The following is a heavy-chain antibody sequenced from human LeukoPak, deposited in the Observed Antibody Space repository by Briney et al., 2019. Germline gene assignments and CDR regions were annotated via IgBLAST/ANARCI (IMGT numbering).Heavy chain of an antibody. V-gene: IGHV3-30*03. CDR2: ISYDGSNK. CDR3: ARDKGWLDAFDI. J-gene: IGHJ3*02. Sequence: GGSLRLSCAASGFTFSSYGMHWVRQAPGKGLEWVAVISYDGSNKYYADSVKGRFTISRDNSKNTLYLQMNSLRAEDTAIYYCARDKGWLDAFDIWGQGTMVTVSS. D-gene: IGHD3-22*01. CDR1: GFTFSSYG.